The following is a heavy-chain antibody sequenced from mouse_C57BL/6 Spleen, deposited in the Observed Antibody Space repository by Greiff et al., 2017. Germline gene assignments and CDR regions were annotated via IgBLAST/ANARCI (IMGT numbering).Heavy chain of an antibody. CDR2: INPADGDT. J-gene: IGHJ3*01. CDR1: GYTFTSYW. D-gene: IGHD2-2*01. V-gene: IGHV1-74*01. CDR3: KIWGVTTSFAY. Sequence: VQLQQPGAELVKPGASVKVSCKASGYTFTSYWMHWVKQRPGQGLEWIGGINPADGDTNYNQKFKGKATLTVDKSSSTAYMQLSSLTSEDSAVXYCKIWGVTTSFAYWGQGTLVTVSA.